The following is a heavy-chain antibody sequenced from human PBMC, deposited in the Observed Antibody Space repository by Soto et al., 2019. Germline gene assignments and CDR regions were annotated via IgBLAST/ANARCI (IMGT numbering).Heavy chain of an antibody. CDR3: SGCSGGACHKNYGMDV. Sequence: EVHLVESGGGLVKPGGSLRLSCAVSGFTFSSCTMNWVRQAPGKGLEWVSSISPSSGHIYYADSVKGRFTISRDNAKNSLFLQMDGLRGVDTAVYYWSGCSGGACHKNYGMDVWGQGTTVTVSS. J-gene: IGHJ6*02. V-gene: IGHV3-21*06. CDR2: ISPSSGHI. CDR1: GFTFSSCT. D-gene: IGHD2-15*01.